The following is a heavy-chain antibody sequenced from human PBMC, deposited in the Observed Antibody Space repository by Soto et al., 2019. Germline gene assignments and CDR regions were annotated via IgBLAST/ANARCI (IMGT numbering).Heavy chain of an antibody. D-gene: IGHD6-6*01. J-gene: IGHJ6*02. CDR2: IIPIFGTA. Sequence: SVKVSCKASGGTFSSYAISWVRQAPGQGLEWMGGIIPIFGTANYAQKFQGRVTITADESTSTAYMELSSLKSEDTAVYYCARDVVRAARYYYGMDVWGQGTTVTVSS. V-gene: IGHV1-69*13. CDR1: GGTFSSYA. CDR3: ARDVVRAARYYYGMDV.